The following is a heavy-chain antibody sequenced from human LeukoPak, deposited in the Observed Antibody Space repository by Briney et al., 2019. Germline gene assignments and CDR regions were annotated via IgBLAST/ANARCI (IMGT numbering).Heavy chain of an antibody. CDR3: ARVSSEMATIGGDY. J-gene: IGHJ4*02. Sequence: ASVKVSCKASEGTFSSYTISWVRQAPGQGLEWMGRIIPILGIANYAQKFQGRVTITADKSTSTAYMELSSLRSEDTAVYYCARVSSEMATIGGDYWGQGTLVTVSS. V-gene: IGHV1-69*02. CDR1: EGTFSSYT. D-gene: IGHD5-24*01. CDR2: IIPILGIA.